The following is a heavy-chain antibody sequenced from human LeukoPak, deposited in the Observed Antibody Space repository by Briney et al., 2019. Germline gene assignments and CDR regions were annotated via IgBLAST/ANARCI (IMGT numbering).Heavy chain of an antibody. CDR2: ISGSGGST. Sequence: GGSLRLSCAASGFTFDDYAMHWVRQAPGKGLEWVSAISGSGGSTYYADSVKGRFTISRDNSKNTLYLQMNSLRAEDTAVYYCAKAGGSGYYYYMDVWGKGTTVTVSS. D-gene: IGHD3-22*01. J-gene: IGHJ6*03. CDR1: GFTFDDYA. CDR3: AKAGGSGYYYYMDV. V-gene: IGHV3-23*01.